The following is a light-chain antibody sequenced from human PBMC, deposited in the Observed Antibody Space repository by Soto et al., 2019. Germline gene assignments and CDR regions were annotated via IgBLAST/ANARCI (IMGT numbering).Light chain of an antibody. J-gene: IGKJ1*01. CDR1: QFVASNS. CDR3: HQYGSSPGT. CDR2: DAS. V-gene: IGKV3-20*01. Sequence: EVVLTQSPVTVSLSPGERATLSASASQFVASNSLAWYQQKPGQAPRVVIYDASNRATGIPDRFSGSGSGTDFTLTISRLEPEDFAVYYCHQYGSSPGTFGQGTKVEI.